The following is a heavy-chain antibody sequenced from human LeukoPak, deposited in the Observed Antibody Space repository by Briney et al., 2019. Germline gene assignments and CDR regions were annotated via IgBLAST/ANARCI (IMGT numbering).Heavy chain of an antibody. V-gene: IGHV3-48*04. D-gene: IGHD3-22*01. J-gene: IGHJ3*02. CDR1: GFTFSSYS. CDR2: ISSSSSTI. CDR3: ARIITMIVVGDAFDI. Sequence: GGSLRLSCAASGFTFSSYSMNWVRQAPGKGLEWVSYISSSSSTIYYADSVKGRFTISRDNAKNSLYLQMNSLRAEDTAVYYCARIITMIVVGDAFDIWGQGTMVTVSS.